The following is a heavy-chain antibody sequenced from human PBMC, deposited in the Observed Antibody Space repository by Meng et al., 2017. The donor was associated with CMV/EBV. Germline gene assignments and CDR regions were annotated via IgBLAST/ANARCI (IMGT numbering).Heavy chain of an antibody. CDR2: ISSSSSTI. Sequence: GGSLRLSCAASGFTFSNAWMSWVRQAPGKGLEWVSYISSSSSTIYYADSVKGRFTISRDNAKNSLYLQMNSLRAEDTAVYYCARDPRDGYNLPLDYWGQGTLVTVSS. CDR3: ARDPRDGYNLPLDY. CDR1: GFTFSNAW. J-gene: IGHJ4*02. D-gene: IGHD5-24*01. V-gene: IGHV3-48*04.